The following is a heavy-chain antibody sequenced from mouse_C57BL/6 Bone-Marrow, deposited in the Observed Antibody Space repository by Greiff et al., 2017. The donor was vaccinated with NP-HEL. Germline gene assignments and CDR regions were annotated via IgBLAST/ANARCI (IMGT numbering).Heavy chain of an antibody. CDR2: INPYNGGT. V-gene: IGHV1-19*01. Sequence: EVHLVESGPVLVKPGASVKMSCKASGYTFTDYYMNWVKQSHGKSLEWIGVINPYNGGTSYNQKFKGKATLTVDKSSSTAYMELNSLTSEDSAVYYCAGNYYGNYFDYWGQGTTLTVSS. CDR3: AGNYYGNYFDY. D-gene: IGHD2-1*01. CDR1: GYTFTDYY. J-gene: IGHJ2*01.